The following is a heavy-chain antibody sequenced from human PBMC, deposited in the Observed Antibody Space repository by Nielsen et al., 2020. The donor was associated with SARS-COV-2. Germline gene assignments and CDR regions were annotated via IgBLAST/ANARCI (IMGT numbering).Heavy chain of an antibody. CDR3: ARGTTGTTEGFDY. Sequence: ASVKVSCKASGYSFTNYDINWVRQATGQGLEWMGWMNPNSGNTGYAQKFQGRVTMTRNTSISTAYMELSSLRSEDTAVYYCARGTTGTTEGFDYWDQGTLVTVSS. D-gene: IGHD1-1*01. CDR1: GYSFTNYD. J-gene: IGHJ4*02. CDR2: MNPNSGNT. V-gene: IGHV1-8*01.